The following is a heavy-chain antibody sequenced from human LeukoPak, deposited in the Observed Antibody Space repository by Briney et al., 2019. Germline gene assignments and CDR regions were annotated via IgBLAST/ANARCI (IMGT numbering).Heavy chain of an antibody. Sequence: SGGSLRLSCAASGFTFSSYSMNWVRQAPGKGLEWVPYISSSSSTIYYADSVKGRFTISRDNAKNSLYLQMNSLRAEDTAVYYCAREKVEFGELLHIDYWGQGTLVTVSS. CDR3: AREKVEFGELLHIDY. CDR1: GFTFSSYS. J-gene: IGHJ4*02. CDR2: ISSSSSTI. V-gene: IGHV3-48*04. D-gene: IGHD3-10*01.